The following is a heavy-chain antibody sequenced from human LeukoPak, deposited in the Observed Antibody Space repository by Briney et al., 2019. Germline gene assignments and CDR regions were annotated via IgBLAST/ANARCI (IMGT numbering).Heavy chain of an antibody. Sequence: SETLSLTCAVYGVSFSGYYWSWIRQPPGKGLEWIGEINHSGSTNYNPSLKSRVTISVDTSKNQFSLKLSSVTAADTAVYYCARGQGEMATITALYFDYWGQGTLVTVSS. CDR1: GVSFSGYY. CDR3: ARGQGEMATITALYFDY. J-gene: IGHJ4*02. CDR2: INHSGST. V-gene: IGHV4-34*01. D-gene: IGHD5-24*01.